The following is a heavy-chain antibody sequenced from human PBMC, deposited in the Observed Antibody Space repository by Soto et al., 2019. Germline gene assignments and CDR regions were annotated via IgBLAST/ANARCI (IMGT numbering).Heavy chain of an antibody. D-gene: IGHD3-3*01. V-gene: IGHV3-74*01. Sequence: GGPLRLSCAASGFTFSSYWMHWVRQAPGKGLVWVSRINSDGSSTSYADSVKGRFTISRDNAKNTLYLQMNSLRAEDTAVYYCARVDFWSGYYASDIWGQGTVVTVSS. CDR2: INSDGSST. CDR3: ARVDFWSGYYASDI. J-gene: IGHJ3*02. CDR1: GFTFSSYW.